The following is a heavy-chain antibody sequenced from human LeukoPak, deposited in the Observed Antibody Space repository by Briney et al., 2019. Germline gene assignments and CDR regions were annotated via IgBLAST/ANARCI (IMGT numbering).Heavy chain of an antibody. CDR2: ISAYNGNT. D-gene: IGHD1-1*01. CDR3: ARDPCDYNWNDGGDNWFDP. V-gene: IGHV1-18*04. J-gene: IGHJ5*02. CDR1: GYTFTSYG. Sequence: ASVKVSCKASGYTFTSYGISWVRQAPGQGLEWMGWISAYNGNTNYAQKLQGRVTMTTDTSTSTAYMELRSLRSDDTAVYYCARDPCDYNWNDGGDNWFDPWGQGTLVTVSS.